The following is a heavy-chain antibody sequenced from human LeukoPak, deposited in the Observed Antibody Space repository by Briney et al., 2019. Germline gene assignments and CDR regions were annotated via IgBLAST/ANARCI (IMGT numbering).Heavy chain of an antibody. V-gene: IGHV3-30*18. CDR3: AKDYYDSSGYYNDAFDM. CDR1: GFTFSYYG. CDR2: ISYDGSNK. J-gene: IGHJ3*02. D-gene: IGHD3-22*01. Sequence: AGGSLRLSCAASGFTFSYYGMHWVRQAPGKGLEWVAVISYDGSNKYYAESVKGRFTISRDNSKNTLYLQMNSLRAEDTAVNYCAKDYYDSSGYYNDAFDMWGQGTMVTVSS.